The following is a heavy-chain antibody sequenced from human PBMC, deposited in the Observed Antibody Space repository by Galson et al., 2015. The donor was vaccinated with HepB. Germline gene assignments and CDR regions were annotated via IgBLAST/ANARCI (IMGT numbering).Heavy chain of an antibody. Sequence: SLRLSCAASGFTFSSYWMSWVRQASGKGLEWVANIKQDGSEKYYVDSVKGRFTISRDNAKNSLYLQMNSLRAEDTAVYYCARDRCGSCPWVDYWGQGTLVTVSS. D-gene: IGHD2-15*01. CDR2: IKQDGSEK. CDR1: GFTFSSYW. J-gene: IGHJ4*02. CDR3: ARDRCGSCPWVDY. V-gene: IGHV3-7*03.